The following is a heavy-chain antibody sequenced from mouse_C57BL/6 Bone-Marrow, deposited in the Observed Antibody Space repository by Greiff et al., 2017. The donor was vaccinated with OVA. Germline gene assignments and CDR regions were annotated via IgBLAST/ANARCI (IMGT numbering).Heavy chain of an antibody. CDR2: IFPGSGST. CDR1: GYTFTDYY. V-gene: IGHV1-75*01. J-gene: IGHJ2*01. D-gene: IGHD1-1*01. Sequence: QVQLQQPGPELVKPGASVKISCKASGYTFTDYYINWVKQRPGRGLEWIGRIFPGSGSTYYNEKFKGKATLTVDKPSSTAYMLLSSLTSEDSAFYFCASYYDDYFDYWGQGTTLTVSS. CDR3: ASYYDDYFDY.